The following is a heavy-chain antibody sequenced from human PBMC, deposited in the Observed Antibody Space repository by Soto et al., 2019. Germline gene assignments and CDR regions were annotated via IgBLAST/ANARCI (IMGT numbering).Heavy chain of an antibody. CDR3: GRVPSGWYGPEYFDL. D-gene: IGHD6-19*01. Sequence: GGSLRLSCAASGFTFSSYALHWVRQAPGKTLEYVSAISSDGSSTYYANSVKGRFTMTTDTSTSTAYMELRSLRSDDTAVYYCGRVPSGWYGPEYFDLWGRGTLVTVSS. V-gene: IGHV3-64*01. CDR2: ISSDGSST. CDR1: GFTFSSYA. J-gene: IGHJ2*01.